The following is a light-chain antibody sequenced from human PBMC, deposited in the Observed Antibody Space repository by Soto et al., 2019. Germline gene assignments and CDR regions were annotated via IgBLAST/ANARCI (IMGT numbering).Light chain of an antibody. Sequence: QLVLTQSPSASASLGASVKLTCTLSSGRSSYAIAWHQQQPEKGPRYLVNLNSDGSHSKGDGIPDRFSGSSSGAERYLTISSLQSEDEAVYYCQTWGTGIHVFGTGTKLTVL. CDR3: QTWGTGIHV. J-gene: IGLJ1*01. CDR1: SGRSSYA. V-gene: IGLV4-69*01. CDR2: LNSDGSH.